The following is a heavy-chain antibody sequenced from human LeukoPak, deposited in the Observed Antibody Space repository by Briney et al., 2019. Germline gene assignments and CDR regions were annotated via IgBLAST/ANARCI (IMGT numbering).Heavy chain of an antibody. CDR1: GGSISSYY. V-gene: IGHV4-4*07. CDR2: IYTSGST. D-gene: IGHD2-15*01. Sequence: SETLSLTCTVSGGSISSYYWSWIRQPAGKGLEWIGRIYTSGSTNYNPSLKSRVTMSVDTSKNQFSLKLSSVTAADTAVYYCARGNILCSGGSCPTNIDYWGQGTLVTVSS. J-gene: IGHJ4*02. CDR3: ARGNILCSGGSCPTNIDY.